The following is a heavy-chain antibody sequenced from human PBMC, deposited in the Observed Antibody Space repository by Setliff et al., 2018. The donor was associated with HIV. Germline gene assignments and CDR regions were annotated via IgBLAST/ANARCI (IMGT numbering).Heavy chain of an antibody. J-gene: IGHJ4*02. D-gene: IGHD3-16*01. Sequence: SETLSLTCAVYGDSFSDYYWSWIRQPPGKGLEWIGEGDQSGSANYNPSLTGRGTISVDTLRRHFSLKLTSVTAADAAVYYCARGRQGPSYYDSTGLSRGRDFDFWGQGTLVTVS. CDR1: GDSFSDYY. CDR3: ARGRQGPSYYDSTGLSRGRDFDF. V-gene: IGHV4-34*01. CDR2: GDQSGSA.